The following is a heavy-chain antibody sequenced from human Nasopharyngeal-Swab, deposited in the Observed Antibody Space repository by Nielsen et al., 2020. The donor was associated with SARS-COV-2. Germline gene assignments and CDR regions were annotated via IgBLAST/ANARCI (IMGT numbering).Heavy chain of an antibody. CDR1: GFTFDDYA. Sequence: SLKISCAASGFTFDDYAMHWVRQAPGKGLEWVSGISWNSGSTGYADSVKGRFTISRDNAKNSLYLQMNSLRAEDTAVYYCARDVVVETYYYYYMDVWGKGTTVTVSS. CDR3: ARDVVVETYYYYYMDV. CDR2: ISWNSGST. J-gene: IGHJ6*03. V-gene: IGHV3-9*01. D-gene: IGHD2-2*01.